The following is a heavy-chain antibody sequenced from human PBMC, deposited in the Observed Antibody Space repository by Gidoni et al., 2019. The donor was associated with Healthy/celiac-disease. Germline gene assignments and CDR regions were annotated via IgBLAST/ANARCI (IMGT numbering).Heavy chain of an antibody. V-gene: IGHV3-9*01. CDR1: GLTFDDYA. CDR2: ISWNSGSI. J-gene: IGHJ3*02. CDR3: AKESVIIDAFDI. D-gene: IGHD3-10*01. Sequence: EVQLVESGGGLVQPGRSLSLSCAASGLTFDDYAMHWVRQAPGKGLEWVSGISWNSGSIGYADSVKGRFTISRDNAKNSLYLQMNSLRAEDTALYYCAKESVIIDAFDIWGQGTMVTVSS.